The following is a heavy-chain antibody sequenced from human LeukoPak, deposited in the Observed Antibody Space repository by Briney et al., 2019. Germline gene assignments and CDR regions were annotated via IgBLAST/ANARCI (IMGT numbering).Heavy chain of an antibody. D-gene: IGHD1-26*01. V-gene: IGHV3-33*01. Sequence: GGSLRLSCAASGFAFRSYGMHWVRQAPGKGLEWVAVIWYDGSNKYYADSVKGRFTISRDNSENTLYLQMNSLRAEDTAVYYCAREKSGSYGDYWGQGTLVTVSS. CDR2: IWYDGSNK. CDR3: AREKSGSYGDY. CDR1: GFAFRSYG. J-gene: IGHJ4*02.